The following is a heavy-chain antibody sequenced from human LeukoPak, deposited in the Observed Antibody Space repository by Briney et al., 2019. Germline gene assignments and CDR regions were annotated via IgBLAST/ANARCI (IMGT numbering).Heavy chain of an antibody. D-gene: IGHD1-26*01. J-gene: IGHJ4*02. V-gene: IGHV4-30-2*01. Sequence: SETLSLTCTVSGGSISSGGYYWSWIRQPPGKGLEWIGYIYHSGSTYYNPSLKSRVTISVDRSKNQFSLKLSSVTAADTAVYYCARGPPLSGTYGSYFDYWGQGTLVTVSS. CDR1: GGSISSGGYY. CDR3: ARGPPLSGTYGSYFDY. CDR2: IYHSGST.